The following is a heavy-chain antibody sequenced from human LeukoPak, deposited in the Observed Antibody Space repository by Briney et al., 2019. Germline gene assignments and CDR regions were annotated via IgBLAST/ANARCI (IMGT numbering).Heavy chain of an antibody. CDR3: AKGGYINGYDY. Sequence: PGGSLRLSCAASGFTFRSYWMTWVRQAPGKGLEWVANINQDGSKEYYLDSVKGRFIISRDNDKNSLYLQVNSLRAEDTAVYYCAKGGYINGYDYWGQGTLVTVSS. CDR1: GFTFRSYW. CDR2: INQDGSKE. D-gene: IGHD5-18*01. V-gene: IGHV3-7*01. J-gene: IGHJ4*02.